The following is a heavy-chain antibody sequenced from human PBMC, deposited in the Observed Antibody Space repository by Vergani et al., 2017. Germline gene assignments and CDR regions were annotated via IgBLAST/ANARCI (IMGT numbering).Heavy chain of an antibody. V-gene: IGHV3-30*18. CDR2: ISYDGSNK. Sequence: QVQLVESGGGVVQPGRSLRLSCAASGFTFSSYGMHWVRQAPGKGLEWVAVISYDGSNKYYADSVKGRFTISRDNSKNTLYLQMNSLRAEDTAVYYCAKGSDGDYPTWLEDYWGQGSLVTDSS. J-gene: IGHJ4*02. CDR1: GFTFSSYG. D-gene: IGHD4-17*01. CDR3: AKGSDGDYPTWLEDY.